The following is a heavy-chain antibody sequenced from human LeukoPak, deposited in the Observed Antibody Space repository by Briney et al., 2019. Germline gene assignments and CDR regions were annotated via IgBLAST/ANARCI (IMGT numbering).Heavy chain of an antibody. J-gene: IGHJ5*02. D-gene: IGHD1-7*01. V-gene: IGHV3-66*01. CDR3: ATDGTTTRYNWFDP. Sequence: GGSLRLSCAASGFTVSSNYMSWVRQAPGKGLEWVSVIYSGGSTYYADSVKGRFTISRDNSKNTLYLQMNSLRAEDTAIYYCATDGTTTRYNWFDPWGQGTLVTVSP. CDR2: IYSGGST. CDR1: GFTVSSNY.